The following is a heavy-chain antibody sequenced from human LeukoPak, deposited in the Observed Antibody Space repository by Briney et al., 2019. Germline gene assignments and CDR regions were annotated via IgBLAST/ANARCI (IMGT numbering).Heavy chain of an antibody. Sequence: LRLSCAASGFTVSSNYMSWVRQPPGKGLEWIGYIYYSGSTYYNPSLKSRVTISGDASKNQFSLKLSSVTAADTAVYYCARATVTTPNWFDPWGQGTLVTVSS. CDR2: IYYSGST. V-gene: IGHV4-30-4*08. J-gene: IGHJ5*02. CDR1: GFTVSSNY. CDR3: ARATVTTPNWFDP. D-gene: IGHD4-11*01.